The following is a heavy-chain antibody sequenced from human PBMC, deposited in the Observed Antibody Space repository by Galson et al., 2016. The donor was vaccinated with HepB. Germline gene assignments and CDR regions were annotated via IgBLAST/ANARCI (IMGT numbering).Heavy chain of an antibody. Sequence: SLRLSCAASGFTFDDYAMHWVRQPPGKGLEWVSSINWNGGIVHYADSVKGRFSISRDNAKNSLYLQMNSLRAEDTAVYYCTRDYYGSLDHWGQGTLVTVSS. CDR2: INWNGGIV. D-gene: IGHD3-10*01. CDR3: TRDYYGSLDH. J-gene: IGHJ4*02. V-gene: IGHV3-9*01. CDR1: GFTFDDYA.